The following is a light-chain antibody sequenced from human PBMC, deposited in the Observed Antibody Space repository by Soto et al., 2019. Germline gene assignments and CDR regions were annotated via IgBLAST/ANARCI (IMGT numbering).Light chain of an antibody. Sequence: EIVMTQSPATLSVSPGERATLSCRASQSVGSNLAWYLQKPGQAPRLLIYGASNRATGIPDRFSGSGSGTDFTLTISRLEPEDFAVYYCQQYGSSGTFGQGTKGDIK. CDR2: GAS. V-gene: IGKV3-20*01. CDR3: QQYGSSGT. CDR1: QSVGSN. J-gene: IGKJ1*01.